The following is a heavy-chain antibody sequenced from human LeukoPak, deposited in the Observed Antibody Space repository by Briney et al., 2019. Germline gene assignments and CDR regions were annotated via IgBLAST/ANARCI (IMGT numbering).Heavy chain of an antibody. J-gene: IGHJ5*02. V-gene: IGHV4-34*01. D-gene: IGHD6-19*01. CDR1: GGSLSGYY. Sequence: PSETLSLTCAVYGGSLSGYYWSWIRQPPGKGLEWIGEINHSGSTNYNVSLKSRVIISTDTSKNQFFLQLSSVTAADTTVYYVSKGPLYSREGVGLYPWGEGTLVTVSS. CDR3: SKGPLYSREGVGLYP. CDR2: INHSGST.